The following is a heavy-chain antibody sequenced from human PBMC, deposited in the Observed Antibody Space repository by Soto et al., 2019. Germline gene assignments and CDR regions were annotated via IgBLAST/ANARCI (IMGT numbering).Heavy chain of an antibody. CDR2: ISYDGSNK. D-gene: IGHD3-22*01. Sequence: HPGGSLRLSCAASGFTFSSYGMHWVRQAPGKGLEWVAVISYDGSNKYYADSVKGRFTISRDNSKNTLYLQMNSLRAEDTAVYYCAKGQGIVVVITSFDYWGQGT. CDR3: AKGQGIVVVITSFDY. J-gene: IGHJ4*02. V-gene: IGHV3-30*18. CDR1: GFTFSSYG.